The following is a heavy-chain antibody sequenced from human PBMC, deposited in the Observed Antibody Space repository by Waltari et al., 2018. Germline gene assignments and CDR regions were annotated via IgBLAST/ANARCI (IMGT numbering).Heavy chain of an antibody. J-gene: IGHJ4*02. CDR2: IYYPGNT. CDR1: GDSLSSRYYF. CDR3: ASGGGYTNGWDY. V-gene: IGHV4-39*07. Sequence: QPLLQESGPGLVKPSETLSLTCSVSGDSLSSRYYFWGWIRQPPGKGLQWIGSIYYPGNTYYNPSLKSRLTISLDTSKNQFSLKLTSVTAADTAVYFCASGGGYTNGWDYWGQGTPVTVSS. D-gene: IGHD2-8*01.